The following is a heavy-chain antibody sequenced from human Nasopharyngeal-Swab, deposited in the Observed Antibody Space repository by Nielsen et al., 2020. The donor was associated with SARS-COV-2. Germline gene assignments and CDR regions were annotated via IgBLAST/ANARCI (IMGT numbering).Heavy chain of an antibody. CDR2: ISSISGRTK. D-gene: IGHD3-9*01. CDR1: GFTFSDYY. V-gene: IGHV3-11*04. J-gene: IGHJ6*02. Sequence: GESLKISCTISGFTFSDYYMSWIRQAPGKGLEWVSVISSISGRTKYYADSVKGRFTISRDNSRNTLYLQINSLRSEDTAVYYCARPQCSAGTCYWYFYAMDVWGQGTAVTVSS. CDR3: ARPQCSAGTCYWYFYAMDV.